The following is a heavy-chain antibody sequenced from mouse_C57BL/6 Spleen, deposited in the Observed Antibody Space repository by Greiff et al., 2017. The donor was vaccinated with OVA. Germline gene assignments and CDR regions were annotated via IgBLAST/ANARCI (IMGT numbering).Heavy chain of an antibody. CDR3: ARKDGYYGGFAY. CDR2: INPGSGGT. CDR1: GYAFTNYL. J-gene: IGHJ3*01. Sequence: QVQLQQSGAELVRPGTSVKLSCKASGYAFTNYLIEWVKQRPGQGLEWIGVINPGSGGTNYNEKFKGKATLTADKSSSTAYMQLSSLTSEDSAVYFCARKDGYYGGFAYWGQGTLVTVSA. V-gene: IGHV1-54*01. D-gene: IGHD2-3*01.